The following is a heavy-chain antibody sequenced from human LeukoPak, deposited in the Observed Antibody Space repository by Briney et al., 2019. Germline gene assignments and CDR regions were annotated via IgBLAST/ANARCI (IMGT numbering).Heavy chain of an antibody. CDR1: GCTFISYW. CDR2: INTDGSST. V-gene: IGHV3-74*01. Sequence: PGGALTLSCAASGCTFISYWMHGVRQAPGKGLVGVSCINTDGSSTAYGASVKGRFTISRDNAKNTLYLQMNSLRAEDTAVYFCARSPPGRYYFDYWGQGTLVSVSS. CDR3: ARSPPGRYYFDY. J-gene: IGHJ4*02. D-gene: IGHD1-14*01.